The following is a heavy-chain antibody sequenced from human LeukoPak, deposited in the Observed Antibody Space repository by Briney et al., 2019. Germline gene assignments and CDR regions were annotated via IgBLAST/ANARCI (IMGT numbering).Heavy chain of an antibody. J-gene: IGHJ4*02. CDR3: ARDPNYDSSGYPFGY. CDR2: INSDGSFT. D-gene: IGHD3-22*01. Sequence: GASLRLSCAAAGSSISRYWMYWVRQPPGEGLGWVSSINSDGSFTTYADSVEGRFTISRDNAKNTLYLQMNSLRADDTAVYYCARDPNYDSSGYPFGYWGQGTLVTVSS. CDR1: GSSISRYW. V-gene: IGHV3-74*01.